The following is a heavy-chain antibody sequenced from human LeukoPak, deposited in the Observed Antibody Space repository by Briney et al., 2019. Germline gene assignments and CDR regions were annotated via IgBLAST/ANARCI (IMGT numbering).Heavy chain of an antibody. V-gene: IGHV3-21*01. Sequence: GGSLRLSCAPSGFTFSSYSMNWVPQAPGKGLEWVSSISSSSSYIYYADSVKGRFTISRDNAKNSLYLQMNSLRAEDTAVYYCARDLFTGDRGYYFDYWGQGTLVTVSS. CDR2: ISSSSSYI. CDR3: ARDLFTGDRGYYFDY. D-gene: IGHD7-27*01. J-gene: IGHJ4*02. CDR1: GFTFSSYS.